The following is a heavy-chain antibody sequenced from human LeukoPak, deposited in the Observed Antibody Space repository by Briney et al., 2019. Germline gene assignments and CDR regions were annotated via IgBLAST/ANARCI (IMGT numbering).Heavy chain of an antibody. CDR1: GFTFSSYN. D-gene: IGHD3-22*01. CDR2: ISGSAGST. J-gene: IGHJ3*02. Sequence: GGSLRLSCAASGFTFSSYNMNWVRQAPGKGLEWVSAISGSAGSTYYADSVKGRFTISRDNSKNTLYLQMNSLRAEDTAVYYCAKDLEDYYDSSGYQGDAFDIWGQGTMVTVSS. CDR3: AKDLEDYYDSSGYQGDAFDI. V-gene: IGHV3-23*01.